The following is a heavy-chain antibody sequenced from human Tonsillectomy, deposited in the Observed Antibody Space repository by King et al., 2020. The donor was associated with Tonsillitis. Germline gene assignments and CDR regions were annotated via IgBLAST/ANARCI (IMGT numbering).Heavy chain of an antibody. CDR2: IRFDGSKQ. Sequence: VQLVESGGGVVQPGGSLRLSCAAAGFIFSDYSMHCVRQAPGKGLEWVAFIRFDGSKQMYADSVKGRFTISRDNSKNTLYVQMSSLSADDTANYYCAKALRDYHDSSGYYYAFDIWGQGTAVTVSS. V-gene: IGHV3-30*02. CDR1: GFIFSDYS. J-gene: IGHJ3*02. D-gene: IGHD3-22*01. CDR3: AKALRDYHDSSGYYYAFDI.